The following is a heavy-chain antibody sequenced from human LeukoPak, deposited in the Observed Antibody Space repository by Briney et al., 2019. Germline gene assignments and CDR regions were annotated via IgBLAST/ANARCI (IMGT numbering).Heavy chain of an antibody. Sequence: SETLSLTCTVSGGSISSGGYYWSWIRQHPGKGLEWIGYIYYSGSTYYNPSLKSRVTISVDMSKNQFSLKLSSVTAADTAVYYCASLGYSSGWYNWFDPWGQGTLVTVSS. CDR3: ASLGYSSGWYNWFDP. V-gene: IGHV4-31*03. D-gene: IGHD6-19*01. CDR1: GGSISSGGYY. J-gene: IGHJ5*02. CDR2: IYYSGST.